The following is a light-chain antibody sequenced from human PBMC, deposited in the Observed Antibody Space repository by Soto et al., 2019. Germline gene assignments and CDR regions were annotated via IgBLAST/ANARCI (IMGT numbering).Light chain of an antibody. CDR2: AAS. CDR1: QSISTY. Sequence: IQMTQSPSSLSASVGDRVTITCRASQSISTYLNWYQQKPGKAPKLLIYAASSLQSGVPSRFSGSGSGTDFTLTINSLQPEDFATYYCQQSYSPLYTFGQGTKLEIK. J-gene: IGKJ2*01. V-gene: IGKV1-39*01. CDR3: QQSYSPLYT.